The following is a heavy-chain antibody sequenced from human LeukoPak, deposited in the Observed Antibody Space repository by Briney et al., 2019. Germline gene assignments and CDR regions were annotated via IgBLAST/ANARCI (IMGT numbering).Heavy chain of an antibody. V-gene: IGHV1-3*03. D-gene: IGHD1-26*01. CDR3: ARERDYYANWLDP. CDR1: GYTFTSYA. Sequence: GASVKVSCKASGYTFTSYAMHWVRQAPGQRLEWMGWINAGNGNTKYSQEFQGRVTITRDTSASTAYMELSSLRSEDMAVYYCARERDYYANWLDPWGQGTLVTVSS. J-gene: IGHJ5*02. CDR2: INAGNGNT.